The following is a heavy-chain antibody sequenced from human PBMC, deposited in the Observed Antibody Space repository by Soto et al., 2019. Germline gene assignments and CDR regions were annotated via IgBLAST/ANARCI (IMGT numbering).Heavy chain of an antibody. D-gene: IGHD3-10*01. V-gene: IGHV3-53*01. CDR1: GFTVGNNY. CDR2: IYSTGTT. CDR3: AKDGRGSGSHYNSFGY. J-gene: IGHJ4*02. Sequence: EVQLVESGGGLIQPGGSLKLSCAASGFTVGNNYMSWVRQAPGKGLEWVSLIYSTGTTKYADSVKGRFTVHRDNAKNTLYLQMNIQRAEDTAVDYCAKDGRGSGSHYNSFGYWGQGTLVTVSS.